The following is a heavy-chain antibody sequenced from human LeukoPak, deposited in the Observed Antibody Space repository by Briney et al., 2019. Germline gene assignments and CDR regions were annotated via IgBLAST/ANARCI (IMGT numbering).Heavy chain of an antibody. V-gene: IGHV3-48*01. J-gene: IGHJ6*02. CDR1: GFTFSSYS. CDR3: AREYHVYRPYYGMDV. Sequence: AGGSLRLSCAASGFTFSSYSMNWVRQAPGKGLEWVSYISSSSSTIYYADSVKGRFTISRDNAKNSLYLQMNSLRAEDTAVYYCAREYHVYRPYYGMDVWGQGTTVTVSS. D-gene: IGHD2-2*01. CDR2: ISSSSSTI.